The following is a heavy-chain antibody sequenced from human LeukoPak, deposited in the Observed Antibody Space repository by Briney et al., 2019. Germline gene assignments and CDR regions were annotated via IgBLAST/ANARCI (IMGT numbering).Heavy chain of an antibody. D-gene: IGHD5/OR15-5a*01. CDR3: AKGVHDGLVSTIDY. CDR1: GFIFDDYT. CDR2: ISWDGGST. Sequence: GGSLRLSCAASGFIFDDYTMHWVRQAPGKGLEWVSLISWDGGSTYYADSAKGRFTISRDNSKNTLYLQMNSLRAEDMALYYCAKGVHDGLVSTIDYWGQGTLVTVSS. J-gene: IGHJ4*02. V-gene: IGHV3-43*01.